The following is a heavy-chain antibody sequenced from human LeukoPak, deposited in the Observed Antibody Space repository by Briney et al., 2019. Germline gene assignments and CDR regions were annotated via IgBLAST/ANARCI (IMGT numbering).Heavy chain of an antibody. J-gene: IGHJ6*02. CDR3: ARGFQKTTTMVRGVTPYGMDV. CDR1: GFTFSTYA. Sequence: GGSLRLSCAASGFTFSTYAMNWVRQAPGKGLEWVSSISSSSSYIYYADSVKGRFTISRDNAKNSLYLQMNSLRAEDTAVYYCARGFQKTTTMVRGVTPYGMDVWGQGTTVTVSS. D-gene: IGHD3-10*01. V-gene: IGHV3-21*01. CDR2: ISSSSSYI.